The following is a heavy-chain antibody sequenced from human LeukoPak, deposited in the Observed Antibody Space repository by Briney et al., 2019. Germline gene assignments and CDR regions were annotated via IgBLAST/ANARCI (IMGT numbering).Heavy chain of an antibody. CDR3: ARDHTGNYYFDY. Sequence: GGSLRLSCAASGFTFSNHGMSWVRLAPGKGLEWVSAINDYGNNTYHADSVKGRFTISRDDSKNTLYLQMNSLRAEDTAVYYCARDHTGNYYFDYWGQGTLVTVSS. J-gene: IGHJ4*02. CDR1: GFTFSNHG. V-gene: IGHV3-23*01. D-gene: IGHD1-26*01. CDR2: INDYGNNT.